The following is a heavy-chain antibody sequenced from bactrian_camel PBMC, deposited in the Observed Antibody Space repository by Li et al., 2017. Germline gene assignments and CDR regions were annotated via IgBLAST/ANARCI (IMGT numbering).Heavy chain of an antibody. V-gene: IGHV3S1*01. J-gene: IGHJ4*01. CDR2: INVDSGRT. CDR1: GFTFSDTE. D-gene: IGHD3*01. Sequence: VQLVESGGGSVQAGGSLRLSCAASGFTFSDTEMSWVRQASGKGPEWVSMINVDSGRTSYVDSVKGRFTISRDNAKDTLYLQMNSLKFEDTAVYYCALGSSRQATMTARGKGTQVTVS.